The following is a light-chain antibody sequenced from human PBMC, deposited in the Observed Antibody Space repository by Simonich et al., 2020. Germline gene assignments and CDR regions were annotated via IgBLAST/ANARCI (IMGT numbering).Light chain of an antibody. J-gene: IGLJ3*02. CDR1: SSNIGAGYD. Sequence: QSVLTQPPSVSGAPGQRVTISCTGSSSNIGAGYDVHWYQQLPGTAPKLLTYGNRHRPSGVPDRFSGSQSGTSASLAITGLQAEDEADYYCQSYDSSLSGSVFGGGTKLTVL. CDR3: QSYDSSLSGSV. V-gene: IGLV1-40*01. CDR2: GNR.